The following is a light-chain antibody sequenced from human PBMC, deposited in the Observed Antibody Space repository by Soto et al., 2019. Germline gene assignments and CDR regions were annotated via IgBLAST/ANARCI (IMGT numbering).Light chain of an antibody. CDR2: DAS. CDR1: QSVSSY. CDR3: QQRSNWPPVT. Sequence: PGERATLSCRASQSVSSYLAWYQQKPGQAPRLLIYDASNRATGIPARFSGSGSGTDFTLTISSLEPEDFAVYYCQQRSNWPPVTFGQGTRLEIK. V-gene: IGKV3-11*01. J-gene: IGKJ5*01.